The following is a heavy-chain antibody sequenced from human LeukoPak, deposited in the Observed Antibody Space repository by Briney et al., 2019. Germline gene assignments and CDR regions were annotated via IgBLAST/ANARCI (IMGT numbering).Heavy chain of an antibody. CDR1: GGSISGYY. CDR2: MYYSGST. Sequence: SETLSLTCTVSGGSISGYYWSWIRQPPGKGLEWIGYMYYSGSTKYNPSLKSRVTIPVDTSKNQLSLKLSSVTAADTAVYYCARQDYYYYMDVWGKGTTVTVSS. J-gene: IGHJ6*03. CDR3: ARQDYYYYMDV. V-gene: IGHV4-59*08.